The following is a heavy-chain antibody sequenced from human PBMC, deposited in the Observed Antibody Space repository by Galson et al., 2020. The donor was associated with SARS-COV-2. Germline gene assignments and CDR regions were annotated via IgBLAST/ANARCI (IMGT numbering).Heavy chain of an antibody. V-gene: IGHV3-48*01. CDR3: AREDYYDSGGYYGYYFEY. Sequence: GGSLRLSCAASGFTFSSYSMNWVRQAPGKGLEWVSYISRSSSTMYYADSVKGRFTISRDNAKNSLYLQMNSLRAEDTAVHYCAREDYYDSGGYYGYYFEYWGQGTLVTVSS. CDR2: ISRSSSTM. CDR1: GFTFSSYS. D-gene: IGHD3-22*01. J-gene: IGHJ4*02.